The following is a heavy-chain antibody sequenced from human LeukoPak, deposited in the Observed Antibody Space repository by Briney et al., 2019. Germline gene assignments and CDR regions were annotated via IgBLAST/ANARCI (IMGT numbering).Heavy chain of an antibody. CDR2: ITSSAYI. J-gene: IGHJ6*03. CDR3: VTNLKWGVNYDFYYMDV. D-gene: IGHD1-26*01. CDR1: GFTFSTYS. V-gene: IGHV3-21*01. Sequence: GGSLRLSCAASGFTFSTYSMTWVRQAPGGGLECVSSITSSAYIYYADSVKGRFTISRDGAKNSLYLQMNSLRAEDAAVHYCVTNLKWGVNYDFYYMDVWGKGTTVTVSS.